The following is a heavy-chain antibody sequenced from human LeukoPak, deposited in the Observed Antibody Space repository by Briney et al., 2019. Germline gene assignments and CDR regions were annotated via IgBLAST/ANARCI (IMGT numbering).Heavy chain of an antibody. CDR2: IKTKSDGGTT. Sequence: PGGSLRLSCEVSGFTFSNAWMSWVRQAPGKGLEWIGRIKTKSDGGTTDYAAPVKGRFTMSRDDSKNTLYLQMNSLETEDTALYYCAWHYFDYWGQGTLVTVSA. CDR1: GFTFSNAW. J-gene: IGHJ4*02. V-gene: IGHV3-15*01. CDR3: AWHYFDY.